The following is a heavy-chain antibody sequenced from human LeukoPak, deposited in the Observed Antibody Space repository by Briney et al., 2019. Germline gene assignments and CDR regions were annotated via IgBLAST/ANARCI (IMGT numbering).Heavy chain of an antibody. CDR3: ARRVIVATLDY. CDR1: GGSISSSSHY. CDR2: IYYSGTT. Sequence: SETLSLTCTVSGGSISSSSHYWAWIRQPPGTGLEWIGSIYYSGTTFHNPSLKSRLTISVDTSNNQFSLKLSSVTAADTAVYYCARRVIVATLDYWGQGTLVTVSS. J-gene: IGHJ4*02. D-gene: IGHD2/OR15-2a*01. V-gene: IGHV4-39*01.